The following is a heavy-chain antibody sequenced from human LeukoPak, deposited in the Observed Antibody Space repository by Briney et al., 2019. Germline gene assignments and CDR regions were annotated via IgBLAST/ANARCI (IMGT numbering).Heavy chain of an antibody. CDR2: MNPNSGNT. CDR3: GRGSKYCNGDNCYDLDN. CDR1: GYTFSTHD. Sequence: ASVKVSCKASGYTFSTHDINWVRQAPGQGREWMGWMNPNSGNTGYAQNFQGRVSISSDTSTSTAYMELSSLRSEDTAVYYCGRGSKYCNGDNCYDLDNWGQGTLVTVSS. D-gene: IGHD2-15*01. V-gene: IGHV1-8*03. J-gene: IGHJ4*02.